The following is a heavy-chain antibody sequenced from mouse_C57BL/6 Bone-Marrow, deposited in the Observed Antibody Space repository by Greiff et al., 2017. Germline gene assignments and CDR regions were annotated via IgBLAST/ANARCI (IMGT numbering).Heavy chain of an antibody. J-gene: IGHJ2*01. CDR1: GYSFTGYY. Sequence: VQLVESGPELVKPGASVKISCKASGYSFTGYYMNWVKQSPEKSLEWIGEINPSTGGTTYNQKFKAKATLTVDKSSSTSYMQLKSLTSEDSSVYYCARGDYDGYFDYWGQGTTLTVSS. D-gene: IGHD2-4*01. CDR2: INPSTGGT. V-gene: IGHV1-42*01. CDR3: ARGDYDGYFDY.